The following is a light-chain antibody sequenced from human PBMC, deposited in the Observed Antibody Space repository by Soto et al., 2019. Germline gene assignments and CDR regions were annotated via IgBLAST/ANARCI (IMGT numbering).Light chain of an antibody. Sequence: EIVLTQSRGTLCLSPPEGSDPXRSPSQSISSSYLAWYQQKPGQAPRLLIYGASSRATGIPDRFSGSGSGTDFTLTISRLEPEDSALYYCQQYGSSPGTFGQGTKWIS. J-gene: IGKJ1*01. CDR3: QQYGSSPGT. CDR1: QSISSSY. CDR2: GAS. V-gene: IGKV3-20*01.